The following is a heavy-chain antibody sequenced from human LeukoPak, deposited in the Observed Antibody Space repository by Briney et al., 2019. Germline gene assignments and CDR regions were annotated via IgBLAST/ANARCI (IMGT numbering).Heavy chain of an antibody. CDR1: GGSFSGYY. Sequence: AETLSLTCAVYGGSFSGYYWSWLRQAAGKGLEWIGEINHSGSTNYNPSLTSRVTISVDPSKHQFPLNLSSVPAADTAVYYCARGLFDYWGQGALVTVSS. CDR3: ARGLFDY. D-gene: IGHD3-10*01. J-gene: IGHJ4*02. V-gene: IGHV4-34*01. CDR2: INHSGST.